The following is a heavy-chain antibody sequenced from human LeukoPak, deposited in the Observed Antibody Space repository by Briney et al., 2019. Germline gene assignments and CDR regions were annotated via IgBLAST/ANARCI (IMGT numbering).Heavy chain of an antibody. CDR3: ARDVDIVATITLDY. Sequence: PGRSLRLSCAASGFTFSSYAMHWVRQAPGKGLEWVAVISYDGSNKYYADSEKGRFTISRDNSKNTLYLQMNSLRAEDTAVYYCARDVDIVATITLDYWGQGTLVTVSS. V-gene: IGHV3-30-3*01. CDR2: ISYDGSNK. CDR1: GFTFSSYA. D-gene: IGHD5-12*01. J-gene: IGHJ4*02.